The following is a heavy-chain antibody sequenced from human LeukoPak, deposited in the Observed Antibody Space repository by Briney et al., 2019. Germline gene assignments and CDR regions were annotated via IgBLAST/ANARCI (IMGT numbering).Heavy chain of an antibody. J-gene: IGHJ6*02. Sequence: SETLSLTCTVSGGSISSYYRSWIRQPPGKGLGWIGYIYYSGSANYNPSPKSRVTISVDTSKNQSSLKLSSVTAADTAVYYCARFKEYGMDVWGQGTTVTVSS. V-gene: IGHV4-59*01. CDR3: ARFKEYGMDV. CDR1: GGSISSYY. CDR2: IYYSGSA.